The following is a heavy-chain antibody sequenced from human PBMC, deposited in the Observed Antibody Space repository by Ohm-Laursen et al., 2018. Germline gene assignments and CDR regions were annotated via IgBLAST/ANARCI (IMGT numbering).Heavy chain of an antibody. CDR2: LHYWRVN. D-gene: IGHD3-22*01. J-gene: IGHJ4*02. CDR1: GDSLINGAYY. V-gene: IGHV4-61*08. CDR3: ARGWNDDGYYDKSGPWGLDY. Sequence: ETLSLTCTVSGDSLINGAYYWSWVRPPPGETLERNRYLHYWRVNNYNPSIKSRLTISIDTSKNQFALHLSSLTAAATAIYYFARGWNDDGYYDKSGPWGLDYWGQGTLVSVSS.